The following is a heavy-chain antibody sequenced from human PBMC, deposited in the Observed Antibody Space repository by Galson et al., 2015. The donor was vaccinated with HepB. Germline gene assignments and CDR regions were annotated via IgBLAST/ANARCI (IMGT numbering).Heavy chain of an antibody. Sequence: SVKVSCKASGYTFSGHYMHWVRQAPGQGLEWMGRIIPNSGGTAYAQKFQGRVTMTRDTSISTAYMELSRLRSDDTAVYYCARGLGDYYDSSGYVGEAFDIWGQGTMVTVSS. J-gene: IGHJ3*02. D-gene: IGHD3-22*01. CDR3: ARGLGDYYDSSGYVGEAFDI. V-gene: IGHV1-2*06. CDR1: GYTFSGHY. CDR2: IIPNSGGT.